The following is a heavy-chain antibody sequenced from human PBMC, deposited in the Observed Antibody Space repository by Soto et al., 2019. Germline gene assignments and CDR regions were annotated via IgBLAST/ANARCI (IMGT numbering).Heavy chain of an antibody. CDR3: ARESEDLTSNFDY. V-gene: IGHV3-21*01. CDR1: GFTFTRYS. Sequence: GGSLRLSCAASGFTFTRYSMNWVRQAPWKGLEWVSSISSTTNYIYYADSMKGRFTVSRDNAKKSVYLEMNSLSAEDTALYYCARESEDLTSNFDYWGQGTLVTVSS. CDR2: ISSTTNYI. J-gene: IGHJ4*02.